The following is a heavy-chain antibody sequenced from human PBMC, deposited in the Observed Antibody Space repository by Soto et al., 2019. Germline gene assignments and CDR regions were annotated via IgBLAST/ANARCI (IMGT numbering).Heavy chain of an antibody. CDR3: ARDRVGGYCSGGSCYHDAYDI. CDR2: TYYRSKWYN. J-gene: IGHJ3*02. V-gene: IGHV6-1*01. D-gene: IGHD2-15*01. Sequence: SQTLSLTCAISGDSVSSNSAAWNWIRQSPSRGLEWLGRTYYRSKWYNDYAVSVKSRITINPDTSKNQFSLQLNSVTPEDTAVYYCARDRVGGYCSGGSCYHDAYDIWGQGTMATVSS. CDR1: GDSVSSNSAA.